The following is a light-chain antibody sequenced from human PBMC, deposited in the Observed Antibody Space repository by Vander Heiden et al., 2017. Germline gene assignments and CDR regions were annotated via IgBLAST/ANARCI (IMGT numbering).Light chain of an antibody. CDR2: GAS. J-gene: IGKJ1*01. Sequence: EIVMTPSPATLSVSPGERATLSCRASQSVSSNLAWYQQKPGQAPRLLIYGASTRATGIPARFSGSGSGTEFTLTISSLQYEDFAVYYCQQYNNWPPWTFGQGTKVEIK. V-gene: IGKV3-15*01. CDR3: QQYNNWPPWT. CDR1: QSVSSN.